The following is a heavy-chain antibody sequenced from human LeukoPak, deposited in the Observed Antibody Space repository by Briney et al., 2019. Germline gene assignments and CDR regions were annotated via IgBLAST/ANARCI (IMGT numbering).Heavy chain of an antibody. D-gene: IGHD3-9*01. Sequence: ASVKVSCKASRYTFTGYYMHWVRQAPGQGLEWMGWINPNSGGTNYAQNFQGRVTMTRDTSISTAYMELSRLRSDDTAMFYCARDVRAYYDILTGNDYWGQGTLVTVSS. J-gene: IGHJ4*02. CDR1: RYTFTGYY. V-gene: IGHV1-2*02. CDR3: ARDVRAYYDILTGNDY. CDR2: INPNSGGT.